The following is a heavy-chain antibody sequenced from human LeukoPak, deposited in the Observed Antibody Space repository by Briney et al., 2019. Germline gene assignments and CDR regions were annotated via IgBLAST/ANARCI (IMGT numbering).Heavy chain of an antibody. J-gene: IGHJ4*02. CDR2: IIPIFGTA. CDR1: GGTFSSYA. CDR3: ARGDRKAVAGIYFDY. Sequence: ASVKVSCKASGGTFSSYAISWVRQAPGQGLEWMGGIIPIFGTANYAQKFQGRVTITADESTSTAYMELSSLRSEDTAVYYCARGDRKAVAGIYFDYWGQGTLVTVSS. V-gene: IGHV1-69*13. D-gene: IGHD6-19*01.